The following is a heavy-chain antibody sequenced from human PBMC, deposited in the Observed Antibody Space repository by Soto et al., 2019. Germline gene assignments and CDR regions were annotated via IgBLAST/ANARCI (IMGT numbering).Heavy chain of an antibody. CDR2: ISGSGGST. J-gene: IGHJ4*02. Sequence: GGSLRLSCAASGFTFSSYAMSWVRQAPGKGLEWVSAISGSGGSTYYADSVKGRFTISRDNSKNTLYLQMNSLRAEDTAVYYCAKDLPRGYSYGPGYFDYWGQGTLVTVSS. CDR3: AKDLPRGYSYGPGYFDY. CDR1: GFTFSSYA. V-gene: IGHV3-23*01. D-gene: IGHD5-18*01.